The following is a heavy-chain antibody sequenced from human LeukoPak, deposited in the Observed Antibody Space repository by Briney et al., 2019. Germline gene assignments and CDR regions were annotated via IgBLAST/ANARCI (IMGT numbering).Heavy chain of an antibody. CDR3: ARDTSIVDPAGYMDV. D-gene: IGHD6-6*01. J-gene: IGHJ6*03. CDR1: GFTFSSYW. V-gene: IGHV3-7*01. Sequence: GGSLRLSCAASGFTFSSYWMSWVRQAPGKGLEWVANIKQDGSEKYYVDSVKGRFTISRDNAKNSLYLQMNSLRAEDTAVYSCARDTSIVDPAGYMDVWGKGTTVTVSS. CDR2: IKQDGSEK.